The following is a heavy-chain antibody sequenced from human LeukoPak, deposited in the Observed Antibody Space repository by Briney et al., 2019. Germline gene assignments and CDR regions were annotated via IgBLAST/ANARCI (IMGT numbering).Heavy chain of an antibody. CDR2: IYSGGST. V-gene: IGHV3-53*01. Sequence: GGSLRLSCAASGFTVSSNYMSWVRQAPGKGLEWVSVIYSGGSTYYADSVKGRFTISRDNSKNTLYLQMNSLRAEDTAVYYCARDYYDSSGSPGDWFDPWGQGTLVTVSS. J-gene: IGHJ5*02. CDR1: GFTVSSNY. CDR3: ARDYYDSSGSPGDWFDP. D-gene: IGHD3-22*01.